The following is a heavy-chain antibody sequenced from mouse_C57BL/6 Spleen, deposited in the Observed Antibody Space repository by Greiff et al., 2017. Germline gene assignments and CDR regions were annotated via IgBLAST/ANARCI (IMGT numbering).Heavy chain of an antibody. J-gene: IGHJ2*02. CDR3: ARWPITTVVATDY. V-gene: IGHV1-64*01. CDR2: IHPNSGST. Sequence: VQLQQPGAELVKPGASVKLSCKASGYTFTSYWMHWVKQRPGQGLEWIGMIHPNSGSTNYNEKFKSKATLTVDKSSSTAYMQLSSLTSEDSAVYYCARWPITTVVATDYWGQGTSLTVSS. D-gene: IGHD1-1*01. CDR1: GYTFTSYW.